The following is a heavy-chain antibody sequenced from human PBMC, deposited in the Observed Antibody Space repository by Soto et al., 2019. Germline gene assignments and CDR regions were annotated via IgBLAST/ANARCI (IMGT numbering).Heavy chain of an antibody. CDR3: ARDRSSGWYSINYYYYYGMDV. J-gene: IGHJ6*02. CDR1: GFTFSSYG. Sequence: PGGSLRLSCAASGFTFSSYGMHWVRQAPGKGLEWVAVIWYDGSNKYYADSVKGRFTISRDNSKNTLYLQMNSLRAEDTAVYYCARDRSSGWYSINYYYYYGMDVWGQGTTVTVSS. V-gene: IGHV3-33*01. CDR2: IWYDGSNK. D-gene: IGHD6-19*01.